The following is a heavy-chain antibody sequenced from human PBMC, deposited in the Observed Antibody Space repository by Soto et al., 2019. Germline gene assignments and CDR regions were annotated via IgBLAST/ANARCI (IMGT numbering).Heavy chain of an antibody. D-gene: IGHD5-12*01. Sequence: QVQLVQSGAEVRKPGASVTVSCRSSGDSFNDYYIHWVRQAPGQGFEWMGWINPNGGVTKYPQKFPAWVSMTRDTAIRTAYMQLSRLRSDDTAVYYCARERGGATATLDYYYCYMDVWGTGTTVTVPS. J-gene: IGHJ6*03. CDR3: ARERGGATATLDYYYCYMDV. CDR2: INPNGGVT. V-gene: IGHV1-2*04. CDR1: GDSFNDYY.